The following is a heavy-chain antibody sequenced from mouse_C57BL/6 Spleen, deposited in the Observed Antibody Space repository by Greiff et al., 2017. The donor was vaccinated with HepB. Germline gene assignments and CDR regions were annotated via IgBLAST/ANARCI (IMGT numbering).Heavy chain of an antibody. CDR2: ISYDGSN. D-gene: IGHD1-1*01. Sequence: EVQLQESGPGLVKPSQSLSLTCSVTGYSITSGYYWNWIRQFPGNKLEWMGYISYDGSNNYNPSLKNRISITRDTSKNQFFLKLNSVTTEDTATYYCARGGENYGSPYAMDYWGQGTSVTVSS. V-gene: IGHV3-6*01. CDR3: ARGGENYGSPYAMDY. J-gene: IGHJ4*01. CDR1: GYSITSGYY.